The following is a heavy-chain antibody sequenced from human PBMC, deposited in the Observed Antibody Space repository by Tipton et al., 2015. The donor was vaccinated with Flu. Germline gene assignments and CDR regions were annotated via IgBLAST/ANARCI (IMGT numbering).Heavy chain of an antibody. V-gene: IGHV4-38-2*02. J-gene: IGHJ3*01. Sequence: TLSLTCSVSGDSIGRDFCWGWIRQPPGKGLEWIGNVCHSGNRYYSPSLRSRVTMSVDRSKNNFSLRLSSVTAADTAVYYCARETAYSYAPLGDAVDVWGRGTMVSVSS. CDR2: VCHSGNR. CDR3: ARETAYSYAPLGDAVDV. D-gene: IGHD5-18*01. CDR1: GDSIGRDFC.